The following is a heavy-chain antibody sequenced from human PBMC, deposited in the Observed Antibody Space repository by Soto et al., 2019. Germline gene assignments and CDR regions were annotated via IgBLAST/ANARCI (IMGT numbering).Heavy chain of an antibody. J-gene: IGHJ5*02. D-gene: IGHD3-16*01. CDR2: MYYNGNI. V-gene: IGHV4-59*01. CDR3: ESGGNWFDP. CDR1: GGSISNYY. Sequence: PSETLSLTCNVSGGSISNYYWTWVRQSPEKGLEWIGYMYYNGNINYNPSLKSRVTISIDTSKNQFSLTLKSVTAADTAVYYCESGGNWFDPWGQGVLLTVSS.